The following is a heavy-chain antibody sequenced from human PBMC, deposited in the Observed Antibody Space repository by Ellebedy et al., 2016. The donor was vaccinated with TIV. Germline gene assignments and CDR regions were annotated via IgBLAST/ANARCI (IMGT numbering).Heavy chain of an antibody. CDR1: GYSFTSYW. V-gene: IGHV5-51*01. CDR2: IYPGDSDT. CDR3: ARVGYSYGYSTMVRGPRAFDI. Sequence: GESLKISXKGSGYSFTSYWIGWVRQMPGKGLEWMGIIYPGDSDTRYSPSFQGQVTISADKSISTAYLQWSSLKASDTAMYYCARVGYSYGYSTMVRGPRAFDIWGQGTMVTVSS. D-gene: IGHD5-18*01. J-gene: IGHJ3*02.